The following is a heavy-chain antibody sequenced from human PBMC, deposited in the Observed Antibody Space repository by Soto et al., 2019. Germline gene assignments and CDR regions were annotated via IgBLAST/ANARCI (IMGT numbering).Heavy chain of an antibody. CDR2: IHYRGST. J-gene: IGHJ4*02. CDR3: ARHFNRVYGDDYFDS. CDR1: GGSISGSTYY. Sequence: SETLSLTCTVSGGSISGSTYYWGWIRQPPGKGLEWIGSIHYRGSTIYNPSLKSRVTIFVDTSNTQFSLNVTSATAADTAVYYCARHFNRVYGDDYFDSWGQGTLVTVSS. D-gene: IGHD4-17*01. V-gene: IGHV4-39*01.